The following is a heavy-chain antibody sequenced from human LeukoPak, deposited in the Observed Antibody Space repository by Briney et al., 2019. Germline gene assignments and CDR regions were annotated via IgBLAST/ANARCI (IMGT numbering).Heavy chain of an antibody. CDR2: ISTYNGKT. CDR1: GYTFDNFG. V-gene: IGHV1-18*01. J-gene: IGHJ3*02. CDR3: ARPRQRHEYGPDVDAFDI. Sequence: ASVKVSCKASGYTFDNFGIAWVRQAPGQGLEWLGWISTYNGKTYYRQNLQGRVTMTTDRSTSTAYMELKSLSSDDTALYFCARPRQRHEYGPDVDAFDIWGQGTMVSV. D-gene: IGHD4-17*01.